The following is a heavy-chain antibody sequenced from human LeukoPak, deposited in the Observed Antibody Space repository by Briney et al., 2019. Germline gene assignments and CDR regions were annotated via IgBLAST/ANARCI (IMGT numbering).Heavy chain of an antibody. CDR3: ARTGYYRAYYYYYYGMDV. CDR2: MNPNSGNT. Sequence: GASVKVSCKASGYTFTSYDINWVRQATGQGLEWMGWMNPNSGNTGYAQKFQGRVTMTRNTSISTAYMALSSLRSEDTAVYYCARTGYYRAYYYYYYGMDVWGQGTTVTVSS. CDR1: GYTFTSYD. D-gene: IGHD3-9*01. V-gene: IGHV1-8*01. J-gene: IGHJ6*02.